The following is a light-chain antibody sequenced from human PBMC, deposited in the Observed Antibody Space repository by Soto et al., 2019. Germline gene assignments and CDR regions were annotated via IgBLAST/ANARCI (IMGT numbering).Light chain of an antibody. J-gene: IGKJ2*01. Sequence: DIQMTQSPSTLSASVGDRVTITCRASQSISRWVAWYQQTPGKAPKLLIYKASSLESGVPSRFSGSGSATEFTLTIRSLQPDDCATYYCQQYNAYPYTFGQGTKLEIK. CDR1: QSISRW. V-gene: IGKV1-5*03. CDR3: QQYNAYPYT. CDR2: KAS.